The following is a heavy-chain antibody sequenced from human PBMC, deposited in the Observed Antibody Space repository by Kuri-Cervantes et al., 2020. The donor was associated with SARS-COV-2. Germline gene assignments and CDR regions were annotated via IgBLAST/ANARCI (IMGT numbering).Heavy chain of an antibody. CDR2: INHSGST. J-gene: IGHJ5*02. Sequence: ESLKSSCAVYGGSFSGYYWSWIRQPPGKGLEWIGEINHSGSTNYNPSLKSRVNISVDTSKKQFSLKLSSVTAADTAVYYCARKRTTVTTFWFDPWGQGTLVTVSS. D-gene: IGHD4-17*01. CDR3: ARKRTTVTTFWFDP. V-gene: IGHV4-34*01. CDR1: GGSFSGYY.